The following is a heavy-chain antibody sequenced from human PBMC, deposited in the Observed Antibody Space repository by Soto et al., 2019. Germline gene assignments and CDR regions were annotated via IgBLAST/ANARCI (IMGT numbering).Heavy chain of an antibody. Sequence: SETLSLTCTVSGGSISSYYWSWIRQPPGKGLEWIGYIYYSGRTNYNPSLKSRVTISVDTSKNQFSLKLSSVTAAETAVYYCARSKLRTWSSTSCYHFDYWGQGTLVPVSS. J-gene: IGHJ4*02. CDR2: IYYSGRT. V-gene: IGHV4-59*08. CDR1: GGSISSYY. CDR3: ARSKLRTWSSTSCYHFDY. D-gene: IGHD2-2*01.